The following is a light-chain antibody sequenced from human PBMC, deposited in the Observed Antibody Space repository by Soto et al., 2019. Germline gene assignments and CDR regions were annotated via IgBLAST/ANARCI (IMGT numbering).Light chain of an antibody. CDR1: QSLVYSDGNTY. V-gene: IGKV2-30*01. CDR2: KIS. J-gene: IGKJ2*01. Sequence: DVVMTQSPLSLPVTLGQPASISCRSSQSLVYSDGNTYLTWFHQRPGQSPRRLFYKISNRDSGVXDTXSGSGSGTDFTLKISRVEAEDVGVYYCLQGTYWPYSFGQGTKLEIK. CDR3: LQGTYWPYS.